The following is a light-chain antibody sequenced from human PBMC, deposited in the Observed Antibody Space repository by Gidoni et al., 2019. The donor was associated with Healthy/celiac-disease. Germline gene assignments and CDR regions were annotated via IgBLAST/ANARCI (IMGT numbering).Light chain of an antibody. CDR3: YSTDSSGKRV. J-gene: IGLJ3*02. CDR2: EDS. V-gene: IGLV3-10*01. Sequence: SYELTQPPSVSVSPGQTARITCSGDALPKNYAYWYQQKSGQAPVLVIYEDSKRPPGIPERFSGSSSGTMATLTISGAQVEDEADYYCYSTDSSGKRVFGGGTKLTVL. CDR1: ALPKNY.